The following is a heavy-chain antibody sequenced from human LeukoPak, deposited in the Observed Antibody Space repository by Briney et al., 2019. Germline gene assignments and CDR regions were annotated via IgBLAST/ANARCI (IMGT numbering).Heavy chain of an antibody. V-gene: IGHV4-61*08. J-gene: IGHJ6*02. CDR2: IYYSGST. D-gene: IGHD3-16*02. Sequence: PSQTLSLTCTVSGGSISSGGYYWSWIRQPPGKGLEWIGYIYYSGSTNYNPSLKSRVTISVDTSKNQFSLKLSSVTAADTAVYYCARQGYYDYVWGSYRSPVYYGMDVWGQGTTVTVSS. CDR1: GGSISSGGYY. CDR3: ARQGYYDYVWGSYRSPVYYGMDV.